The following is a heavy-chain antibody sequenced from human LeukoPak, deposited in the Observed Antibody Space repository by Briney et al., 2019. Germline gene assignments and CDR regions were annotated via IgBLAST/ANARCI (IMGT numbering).Heavy chain of an antibody. J-gene: IGHJ2*01. Sequence: SETLSLTCTVSGGSISSSSYYWGWLRQPPGKGLEWIGSIYYSGSTYYNPSLKSRVTISVDTSKNQFSLKLSSVTAADTAVYYCARNGYSSGWLYWYFDLWGRGTLVTVSS. D-gene: IGHD6-19*01. CDR2: IYYSGST. V-gene: IGHV4-39*01. CDR1: GGSISSSSYY. CDR3: ARNGYSSGWLYWYFDL.